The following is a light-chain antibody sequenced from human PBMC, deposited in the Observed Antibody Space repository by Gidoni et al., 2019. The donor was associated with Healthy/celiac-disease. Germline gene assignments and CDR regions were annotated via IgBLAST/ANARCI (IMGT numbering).Light chain of an antibody. J-gene: IGKJ2*01. CDR3: QQYGSSPTT. V-gene: IGKV3-20*01. CDR2: GAS. Sequence: EIVLTQSPSTLSLSPGERATLSCRASQSVSSSYLAWYQQKPGQAPRLLIYGASSRATGIPDRFSGSGSGTGFTLTISRLEPGDFAVYYCQQYGSSPTTFGQXTKLEIK. CDR1: QSVSSSY.